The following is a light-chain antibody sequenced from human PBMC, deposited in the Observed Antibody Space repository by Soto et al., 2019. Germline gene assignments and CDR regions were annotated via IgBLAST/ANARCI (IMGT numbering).Light chain of an antibody. Sequence: DIQMTQSPSTQSASVGDRVTITCRASQSISSWLAWYQQKPGKAPKLLIYDASSLESGVPSRFSGSGSGTEFTLTISSLQPADFATYYCQQYNSYSTWTFGQGTKVEIK. CDR1: QSISSW. CDR2: DAS. V-gene: IGKV1-5*01. CDR3: QQYNSYSTWT. J-gene: IGKJ1*01.